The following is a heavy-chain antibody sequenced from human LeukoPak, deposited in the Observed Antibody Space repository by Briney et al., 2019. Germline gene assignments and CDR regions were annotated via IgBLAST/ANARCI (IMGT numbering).Heavy chain of an antibody. J-gene: IGHJ4*02. CDR3: ARFRFSGSYKDY. Sequence: MPSETLSLTCAVYGGSFSSYYWSWIRQPPGKGLEWIGEINHSGSTNYNPSLKSRVTISVDTSKNQFSLKLSSVTAADTAVYYCARFRFSGSYKDYWGQGTLVTVSS. CDR1: GGSFSSYY. D-gene: IGHD1-26*01. CDR2: INHSGST. V-gene: IGHV4-34*01.